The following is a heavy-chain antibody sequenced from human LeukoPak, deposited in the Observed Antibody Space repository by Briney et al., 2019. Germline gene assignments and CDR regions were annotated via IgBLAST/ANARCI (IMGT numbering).Heavy chain of an antibody. J-gene: IGHJ4*02. CDR2: INPNSGGT. CDR1: GYTFTSYG. D-gene: IGHD3-10*01. CDR3: ARDVVRGVRAFDY. Sequence: ASVKVSCKASGYTFTSYGISWVRQAPGQGLEWMGWINPNSGGTNYAQKFQGRVTMTRDTSISTAYMELSRLRSDDTAVYYCARDVVRGVRAFDYWGQGTLVTVSS. V-gene: IGHV1-2*02.